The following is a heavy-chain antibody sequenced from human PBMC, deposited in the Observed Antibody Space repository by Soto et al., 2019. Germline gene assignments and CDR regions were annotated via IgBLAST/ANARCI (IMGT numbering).Heavy chain of an antibody. D-gene: IGHD2-2*01. Sequence: SVKVSCKASGGTFSSYTISWVRQAPGQGLEWMGRIIPILGIANYAQKFQGRVTITADKSTSTAYMELSSLRSEDTAVYYCARDPPLGCSSTSCLTMDWYFDLWGRGTLVTVSS. V-gene: IGHV1-69*04. J-gene: IGHJ2*01. CDR2: IIPILGIA. CDR1: GGTFSSYT. CDR3: ARDPPLGCSSTSCLTMDWYFDL.